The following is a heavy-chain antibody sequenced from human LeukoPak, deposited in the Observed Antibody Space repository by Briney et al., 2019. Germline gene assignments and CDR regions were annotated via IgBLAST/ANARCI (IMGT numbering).Heavy chain of an antibody. V-gene: IGHV3-74*03. CDR1: GFTFSSDW. Sequence: QPGGSLRLSCAASGFTFSSDWMHWVRQAPGKGLVWVSRIKSDGSSTKYADSVKGRFTISRDNAKNSQYLQMNSLRAEDTAVYYCARVRGSYAIDYWGQGTLVTASS. J-gene: IGHJ4*02. D-gene: IGHD1-26*01. CDR3: ARVRGSYAIDY. CDR2: IKSDGSST.